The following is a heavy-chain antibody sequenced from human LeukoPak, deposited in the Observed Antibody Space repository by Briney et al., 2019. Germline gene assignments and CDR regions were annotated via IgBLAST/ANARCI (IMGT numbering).Heavy chain of an antibody. Sequence: GSSVKVSCKASGGTFSSYTISWVRQAPGQGLEWMGWISAYNGNTNYAQKLQGRVTMTTDTSTSTAYMELRSLRSDDTAVYYCARVIAVAGIDYWGQGTLVTVSS. V-gene: IGHV1-18*01. CDR1: GGTFSSYT. CDR3: ARVIAVAGIDY. D-gene: IGHD6-19*01. J-gene: IGHJ4*02. CDR2: ISAYNGNT.